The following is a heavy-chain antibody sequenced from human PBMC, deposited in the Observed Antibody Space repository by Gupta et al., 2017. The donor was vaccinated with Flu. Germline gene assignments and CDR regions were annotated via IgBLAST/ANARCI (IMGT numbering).Heavy chain of an antibody. Sequence: QVQLQQWGAGLLKPSATLSLTCAVYGGSFSGYYWSWIRQPPGKGLEWIGEINHSGSTNYNPSLKSRVTISVDTSKNQFSLKLSSVTAADTAVYYCARVGYSGSYWASGGNFDYWGQGTLVTVSS. CDR3: ARVGYSGSYWASGGNFDY. D-gene: IGHD1-26*01. CDR2: INHSGST. CDR1: GGSFSGYY. V-gene: IGHV4-34*01. J-gene: IGHJ4*02.